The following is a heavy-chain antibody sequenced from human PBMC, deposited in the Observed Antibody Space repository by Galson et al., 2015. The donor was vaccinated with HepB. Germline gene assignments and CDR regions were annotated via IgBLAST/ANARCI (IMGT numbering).Heavy chain of an antibody. Sequence: QSGAEVKKPGESLRISCKGSGYSFTSYWISWVRQMPGKGLEWMGRIDPSDSYTNYSPSFQGHVTISADKSISTAYLQWSSLKASDTAMYYCARGSSSTIFGVVSKDPGFDYWGQGTLVTVSS. CDR3: ARGSSSTIFGVVSKDPGFDY. CDR2: IDPSDSYT. D-gene: IGHD3-3*01. J-gene: IGHJ4*02. CDR1: GYSFTSYW. V-gene: IGHV5-10-1*01.